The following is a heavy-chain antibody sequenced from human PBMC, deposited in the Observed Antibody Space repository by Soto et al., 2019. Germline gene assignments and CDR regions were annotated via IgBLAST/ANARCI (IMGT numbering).Heavy chain of an antibody. Sequence: QLQLQESGPGLVKPSETLSLTCTVSGDSISGSPYFWGWIRQPPGKGLEWIASIFYDGYTYYTPALKGRVIISVDTSKNQCSLKLTSVAAADTAIYFCARLQAAVPHYWGQGTLVIVSS. D-gene: IGHD6-13*01. CDR1: GDSISGSPYF. J-gene: IGHJ4*02. CDR2: IFYDGYT. V-gene: IGHV4-39*01. CDR3: ARLQAAVPHY.